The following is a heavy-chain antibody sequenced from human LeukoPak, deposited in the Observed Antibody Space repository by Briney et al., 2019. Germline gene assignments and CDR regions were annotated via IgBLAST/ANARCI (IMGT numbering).Heavy chain of an antibody. D-gene: IGHD3-3*01. V-gene: IGHV3-21*01. CDR3: ARVGNFGVDIREF. J-gene: IGHJ4*02. CDR2: ISSSSRNT. Sequence: GGSLRLSCAVSGFTFSTYSITWVRQAPGKGLEWVSSISSSSRNTYYTDSVKGRFTISRDNAKNSLSLQTSSLRAEDTAVYYCARVGNFGVDIREFWGQGTLVTVSS. CDR1: GFTFSTYS.